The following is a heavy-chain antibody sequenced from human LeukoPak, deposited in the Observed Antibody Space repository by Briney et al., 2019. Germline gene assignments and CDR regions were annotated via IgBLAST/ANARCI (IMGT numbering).Heavy chain of an antibody. CDR2: INPNSGDT. D-gene: IGHD2-2*01. CDR1: GYTFIGYF. CDR3: ARASGYCTSSSCPDMDY. Sequence: ASVKVSCKASGYTFIGYFMHWVRQAPGQGLEWMGWINPNSGDTNYAQKFQSRVTMTRDTSIRTAYMELNSLRSDDTAVYFCARASGYCTSSSCPDMDYWGQGTLVTVSS. J-gene: IGHJ4*02. V-gene: IGHV1-2*02.